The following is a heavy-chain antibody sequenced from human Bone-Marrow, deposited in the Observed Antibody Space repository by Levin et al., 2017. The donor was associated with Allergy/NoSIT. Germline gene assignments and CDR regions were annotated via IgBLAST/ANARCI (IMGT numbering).Heavy chain of an antibody. D-gene: IGHD6-19*01. CDR3: AKDTSAWGARTLDY. J-gene: IGHJ4*02. Sequence: GGSLRLSCAASGFSFRDYAMSWVRQAPGKGLEWVAALNSGLGGSTYYSDSVKGRFTISRDNSRNTLLLQINSLTVDDTAVYYCAKDTSAWGARTLDYWGRGVLVTVSS. CDR2: LNSGLGGST. V-gene: IGHV3-23*01. CDR1: GFSFRDYA.